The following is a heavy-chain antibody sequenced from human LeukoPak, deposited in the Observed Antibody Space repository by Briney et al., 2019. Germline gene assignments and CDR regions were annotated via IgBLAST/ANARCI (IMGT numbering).Heavy chain of an antibody. CDR1: GGXISSTNC. D-gene: IGHD1-26*01. CDR2: IYHSGST. J-gene: IGHJ3*02. Sequence: SGTLSLTCAVSGGXISSTNCWSWVRQPPGKGLEWIGEIYHSGSTNYNPSLRSRITISVDKSKDQFSLRLSSVTAADTAVYYCARKIGSSGAFDIWGQGTMVTVSS. CDR3: ARKIGSSGAFDI. V-gene: IGHV4-4*02.